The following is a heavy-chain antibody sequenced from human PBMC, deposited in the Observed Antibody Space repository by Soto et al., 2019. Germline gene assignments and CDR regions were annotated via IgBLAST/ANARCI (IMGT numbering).Heavy chain of an antibody. CDR3: ATDFWGGYYGNWFDP. J-gene: IGHJ5*02. V-gene: IGHV1-24*01. CDR1: GYTLTELS. Sequence: ASVKVSCKVSGYTLTELSMHWVRQAPGKGLEWMGGFDPEDGETIYAQKFQGRVTMTEDTSTDTAYMELSSLRSEDAAVYYCATDFWGGYYGNWFDPWGQGTLVTVSS. D-gene: IGHD3-3*01. CDR2: FDPEDGET.